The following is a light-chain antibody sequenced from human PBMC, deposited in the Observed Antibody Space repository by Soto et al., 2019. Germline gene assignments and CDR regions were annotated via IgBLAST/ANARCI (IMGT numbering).Light chain of an antibody. CDR1: QSISSW. CDR3: QPYSNYWP. CDR2: KAS. Sequence: DIQMTQSPSTLSASVGDRVTITCRASQSISSWLAWYQQKPGKAPKVLIYKASSLESGVPSRFSGSGSGTEFTLTISSLQPDDFATYYCQPYSNYWPFGQGTKVEIK. V-gene: IGKV1-5*03. J-gene: IGKJ1*01.